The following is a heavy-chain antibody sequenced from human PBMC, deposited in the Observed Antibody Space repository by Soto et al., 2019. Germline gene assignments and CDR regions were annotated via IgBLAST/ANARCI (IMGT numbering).Heavy chain of an antibody. CDR3: ARSVFP. J-gene: IGHJ5*02. CDR1: GGSVSSTNW. CDR2: IYYIGST. Sequence: PSETLSLTCAVSGGSVSSTNWWSWVRQHPGKGLEWIGYIYYIGSTYYNPSLKSRVTISLDTSKNQFSLKLSSVTAADTAVYYCARSVFPWGQGTLVTVSS. V-gene: IGHV4-31*11.